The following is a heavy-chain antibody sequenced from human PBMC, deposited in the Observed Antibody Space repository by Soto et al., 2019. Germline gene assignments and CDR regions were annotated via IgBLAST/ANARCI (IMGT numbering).Heavy chain of an antibody. Sequence: QVQLVESGGGVVRPGRSLRLSCAASGFTFSSYAMHWVRQAPGKGLEWVAVISYDGSNKYYADSVKGRFTISRDNSKNTLYLQMNSLRAEDTAVYYCARDLDYYDSSGYCTFDYWGQGTLVTVSS. CDR2: ISYDGSNK. V-gene: IGHV3-30-3*01. CDR1: GFTFSSYA. D-gene: IGHD3-22*01. CDR3: ARDLDYYDSSGYCTFDY. J-gene: IGHJ4*02.